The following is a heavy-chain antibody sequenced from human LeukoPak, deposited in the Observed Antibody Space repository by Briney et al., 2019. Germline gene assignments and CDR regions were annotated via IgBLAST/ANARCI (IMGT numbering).Heavy chain of an antibody. D-gene: IGHD3-10*01. CDR1: GYTFTSYY. V-gene: IGHV1-2*04. CDR2: INPNSGGT. CDR3: ASGAPYYYGSGTPVSHFDY. Sequence: ASVKVSCKASGYTFTSYYMHWVRQAPGQGLEWMGWINPNSGGTNYAQNFQGWVTMTRDTSISTAYMELSRLRSDDTAVYYCASGAPYYYGSGTPVSHFDYWGQGTLVTVSS. J-gene: IGHJ4*02.